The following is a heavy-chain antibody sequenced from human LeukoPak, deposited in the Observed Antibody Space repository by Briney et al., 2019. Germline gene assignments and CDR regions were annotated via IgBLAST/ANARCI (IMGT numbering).Heavy chain of an antibody. V-gene: IGHV3-48*03. CDR3: AELGITMIGGV. D-gene: IGHD3-10*02. Sequence: PGGSLRLSCAASGFTFSSYEMNWVRQAPGKGLEWVSYISSSGSTMYYADSMKGRFTISRDNAKNSLYLQMNSLRAEDTAVYYCAELGITMIGGVWGKGTTVTISS. CDR1: GFTFSSYE. J-gene: IGHJ6*04. CDR2: ISSSGSTM.